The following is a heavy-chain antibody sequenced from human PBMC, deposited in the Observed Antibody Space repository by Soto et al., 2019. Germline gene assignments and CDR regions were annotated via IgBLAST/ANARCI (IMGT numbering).Heavy chain of an antibody. CDR1: GYTFTNYG. J-gene: IGHJ2*01. CDR3: ARCYCSVGSCYSCWHFDL. D-gene: IGHD2-15*01. CDR2: ISAYNGNT. Sequence: ASVKVSCKASGYTFTNYGMSWVRQAPGQGLEWMGWISAYNGNTNHAQNFQGRVTMTTDTSTNTAYMELRSLRSDDTAVYYCARCYCSVGSCYSCWHFDLWGRGALVTVSS. V-gene: IGHV1-18*01.